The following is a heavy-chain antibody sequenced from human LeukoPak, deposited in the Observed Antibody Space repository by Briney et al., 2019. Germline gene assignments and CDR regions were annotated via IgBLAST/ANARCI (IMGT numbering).Heavy chain of an antibody. D-gene: IGHD3-22*01. CDR1: GFTFSSYW. CDR3: ARLATYYYDSSGYYYDF. J-gene: IGHJ4*02. V-gene: IGHV3-7*01. CDR2: TKQDGSEK. Sequence: GGSLRLSCAASGFTFSSYWMSWVRQAPGKGLEWVANTKQDGSEKYYVDSVKGRFTISRDNAKNSLYLQMNSLRAEDTAVYYCARLATYYYDSSGYYYDFWGQGTLVTVSS.